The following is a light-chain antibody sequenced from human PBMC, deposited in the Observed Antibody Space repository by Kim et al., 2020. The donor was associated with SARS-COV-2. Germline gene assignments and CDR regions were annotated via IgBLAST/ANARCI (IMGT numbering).Light chain of an antibody. J-gene: IGLJ2*01. CDR1: SSDVGNYNL. CDR3: CSYTGRSTPVV. Sequence: QSALTQIASVSGSPGQSITISCTGTSSDVGNYNLVSWYQQHPGKAPKLMIYEVSQRPSGVSNRFSGSKSGNTTSLTISGLQAEDEADYYYCSYTGRSTPVVFGGGTQLTVL. V-gene: IGLV2-23*02. CDR2: EVS.